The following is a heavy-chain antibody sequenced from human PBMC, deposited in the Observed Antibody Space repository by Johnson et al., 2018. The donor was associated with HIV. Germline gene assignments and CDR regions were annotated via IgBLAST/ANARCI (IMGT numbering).Heavy chain of an antibody. V-gene: IGHV3-9*01. Sequence: EVHLVESGGTLIQPGRSLRLSCVASGFTFGDYAMHWVRQVPGKGLEWVSGISWASENIAYADSVKGRFTISRDNAKISLYLQMDSLRADDTAVYYCAKDMSRVVTPWAVSFNIWGQGTMVTVSS. D-gene: IGHD4-23*01. J-gene: IGHJ3*02. CDR2: ISWASENI. CDR1: GFTFGDYA. CDR3: AKDMSRVVTPWAVSFNI.